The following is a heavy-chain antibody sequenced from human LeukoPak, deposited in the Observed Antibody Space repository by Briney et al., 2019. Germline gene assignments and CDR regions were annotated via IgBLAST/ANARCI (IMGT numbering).Heavy chain of an antibody. J-gene: IGHJ4*02. CDR1: GFTVSSNY. CDR3: ARAGRGVYGGSYFDY. V-gene: IGHV3-23*01. D-gene: IGHD2-15*01. CDR2: ISGSGGST. Sequence: PGGSLRLSCAASGFTVSSNYMSWVRQAPGKGLEWVSAISGSGGSTYCADSVKGRFTISRDNSKNTLYLQMNSLRAEDTAVYYCARAGRGVYGGSYFDYWGQGTLVTVSS.